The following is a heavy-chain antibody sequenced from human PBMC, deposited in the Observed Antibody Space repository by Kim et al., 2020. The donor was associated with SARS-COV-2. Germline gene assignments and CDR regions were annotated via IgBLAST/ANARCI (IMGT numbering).Heavy chain of an antibody. CDR3: ATVLEWLFRSSGDYYYYGMDV. Sequence: GGSLRLSCAASGFTFSSYAMSWVRQAPGKGLEWVSAISGSGGSTYYADSVKGRFTISRDNSKNTLYLQMNSLRAEDTAVYYCATVLEWLFRSSGDYYYYGMDVWGQGTTVTVSS. D-gene: IGHD3-3*01. CDR1: GFTFSSYA. J-gene: IGHJ6*02. CDR2: ISGSGGST. V-gene: IGHV3-23*01.